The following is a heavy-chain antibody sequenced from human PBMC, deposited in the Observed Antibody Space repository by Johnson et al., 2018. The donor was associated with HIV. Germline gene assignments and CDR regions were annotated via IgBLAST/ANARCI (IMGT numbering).Heavy chain of an antibody. CDR2: ISYDGSNK. CDR1: GCTFSSYG. D-gene: IGHD6-13*01. J-gene: IGHJ3*02. V-gene: IGHV3-30*03. Sequence: QVQLVESGGGVVQPGRSLRLCCAASGCTFSSYGMHWVRQAPGKGLEWVAVISYDGSNKYYADSVKGRFTISRDNSKNKLYLQMNSLGAEDTAVYYCAPAGPEVFDIWGQGTMVIVSS. CDR3: APAGPEVFDI.